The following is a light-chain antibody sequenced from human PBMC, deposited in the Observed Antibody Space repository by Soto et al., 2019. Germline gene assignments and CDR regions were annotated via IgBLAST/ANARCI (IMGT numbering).Light chain of an antibody. CDR2: AAS. CDR1: QDIGSW. J-gene: IGKJ1*01. CDR3: QQANTFPPT. Sequence: DIQMTQSPSFVSTSVGDRVTITCRSSQDIGSWLAWYQQRPGKAPNLLIYAASSLQSGVPSRFSGSGSGTHFTLTISSLQPEDFGTYYCQQANTFPPTFGQGTKVDIK. V-gene: IGKV1-12*01.